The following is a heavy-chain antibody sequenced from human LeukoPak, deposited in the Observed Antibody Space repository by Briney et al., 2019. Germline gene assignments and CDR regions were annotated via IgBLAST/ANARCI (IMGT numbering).Heavy chain of an antibody. D-gene: IGHD3-3*02. CDR3: AKASWVSSADAVL. J-gene: IGHJ4*02. CDR2: LRGDGDT. Sequence: GGSLRLSCAASGFTFSSYAMSWVRQAPARGLEWVSSLRGDGDTFYTDSVKGRFTLSRDESRNTVYLQMNNLRVEDTAVYFCAKASWVSSADAVLWGQGTLVTVSS. CDR1: GFTFSSYA. V-gene: IGHV3-23*01.